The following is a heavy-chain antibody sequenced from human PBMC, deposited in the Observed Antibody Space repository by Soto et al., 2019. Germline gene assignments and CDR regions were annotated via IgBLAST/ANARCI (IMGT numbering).Heavy chain of an antibody. V-gene: IGHV4-39*01. D-gene: IGHD4-17*01. J-gene: IGHJ4*02. CDR2: IYYSERTSYNSGST. CDR1: GDSMTSSSYY. CDR3: SRGLTTLYYFDF. Sequence: SETLSLTCTVSGDSMTSSSYYWGWIRQPPGKGLEWIGSIYYSERTSYNSGSTYYSPSLKSRVTISGDTSKSQLSLKLSSVTAADTAVYYCSRGLTTLYYFDFWGQGTPVTVSS.